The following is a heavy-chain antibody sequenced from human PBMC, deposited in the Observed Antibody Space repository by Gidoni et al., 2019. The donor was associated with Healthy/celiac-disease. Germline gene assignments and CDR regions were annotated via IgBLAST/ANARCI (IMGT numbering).Heavy chain of an antibody. D-gene: IGHD5-12*01. Sequence: QVQLQESGPGLVKPSETLSLTCTVSGGSISSYYWSWIRQPPGKGLEWIGYIYYSGSTNYNPSLKSRVTISVDTSKNQFSLKLSSVTAADTAVYYCARDRRGRGYSGYDRNWYFDLWGRGTLVTVSS. CDR3: ARDRRGRGYSGYDRNWYFDL. J-gene: IGHJ2*01. CDR1: GGSISSYY. V-gene: IGHV4-59*01. CDR2: IYYSGST.